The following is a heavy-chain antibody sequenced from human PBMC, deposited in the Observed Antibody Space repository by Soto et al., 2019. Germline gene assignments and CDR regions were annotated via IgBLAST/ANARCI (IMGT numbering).Heavy chain of an antibody. D-gene: IGHD3-22*01. Sequence: QVQLVQSGAEVKKPGSSVKVSCKASGGTFSSYAISWVRQAPGQGLEWMGGIIPIFGTANYAQKFQGRVTMTADEATSTASLALSSLRSEDTAVYYCATGIDISGSYFEEPFDYWGQGTLVTVSS. CDR2: IIPIFGTA. V-gene: IGHV1-69*12. CDR1: GGTFSSYA. CDR3: ATGIDISGSYFEEPFDY. J-gene: IGHJ4*02.